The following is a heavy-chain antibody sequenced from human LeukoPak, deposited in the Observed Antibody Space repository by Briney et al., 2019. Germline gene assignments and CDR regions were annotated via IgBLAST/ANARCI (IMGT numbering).Heavy chain of an antibody. CDR3: ARDSALGGAGDI. CDR1: GFTFSSYS. V-gene: IGHV3-21*04. J-gene: IGHJ3*02. D-gene: IGHD3-10*01. CDR2: ISSSSSYI. Sequence: GGSLRLSCAASGFTFSSYSMNWVRQAPGKGLEWVSSISSSSSYIYYADSVKGRFTISRDNSKNTLYLQMNSLRAEDTAVYYCARDSALGGAGDIWGQGTMVTVSS.